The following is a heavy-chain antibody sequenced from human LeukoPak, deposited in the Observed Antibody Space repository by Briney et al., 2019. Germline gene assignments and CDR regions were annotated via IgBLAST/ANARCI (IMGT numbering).Heavy chain of an antibody. CDR3: ARDSPDNCSGGSCYHHRPDY. J-gene: IGHJ4*02. CDR1: GFTFSSYS. V-gene: IGHV3-21*01. D-gene: IGHD2-15*01. CDR2: ISSSSSYI. Sequence: GGSLRLSCAASGFTFSSYSVSWVRQAPGKGLEWVSSISSSSSYIYYADSVKGRFTISRDNAKNSLYLQMNSLRAEDTAVYYCARDSPDNCSGGSCYHHRPDYWGQGTLVTVSS.